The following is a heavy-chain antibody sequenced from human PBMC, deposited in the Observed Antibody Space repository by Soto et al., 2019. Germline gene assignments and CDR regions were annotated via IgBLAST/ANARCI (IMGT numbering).Heavy chain of an antibody. CDR3: ARTYSSSSGPGHGQLYSYYMDV. J-gene: IGHJ6*03. D-gene: IGHD6-6*01. CDR2: TYYRSKWYN. Sequence: SPTLSLTCAISGDSVSSNSAAWNWIRQSPSRGLEWLGRTYYRSKWYNDYAVSVKSRITINPDTSKNQFSLQLNSVTPEDTAVYYCARTYSSSSGPGHGQLYSYYMDVWGTGTTVTVSS. V-gene: IGHV6-1*01. CDR1: GDSVSSNSAA.